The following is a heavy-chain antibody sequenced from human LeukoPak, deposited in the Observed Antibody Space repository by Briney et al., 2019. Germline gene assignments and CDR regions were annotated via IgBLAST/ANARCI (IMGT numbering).Heavy chain of an antibody. Sequence: ASVKVSCKASGYTFTSYDINWVRQATGQGLEWMGWMNPNSGNTGYAQKFQGRVTITRNTSISTAYMELSSLRSEDTAVYYCARALRYYDYVWGSYRNNWFDPWDQGTLVTVSS. CDR2: MNPNSGNT. D-gene: IGHD3-16*01. CDR1: GYTFTSYD. J-gene: IGHJ5*02. CDR3: ARALRYYDYVWGSYRNNWFDP. V-gene: IGHV1-8*03.